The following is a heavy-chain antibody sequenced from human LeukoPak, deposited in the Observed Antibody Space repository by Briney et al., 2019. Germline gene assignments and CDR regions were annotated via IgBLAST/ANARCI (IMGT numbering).Heavy chain of an antibody. D-gene: IGHD4-17*01. CDR3: AKTTVTSEDYFYYYMDV. CDR1: GYTFTSYG. J-gene: IGHJ6*03. V-gene: IGHV1-18*01. Sequence: ASVKVSCKASGYTFTSYGISWVRQAPGQGLEWMGWIITYNGHTKYAQKLQGRVTMTTDTSTNTAYMELRSLRSDDTAVYYCAKTTVTSEDYFYYYMDVWGKGTTVTVSS. CDR2: IITYNGHT.